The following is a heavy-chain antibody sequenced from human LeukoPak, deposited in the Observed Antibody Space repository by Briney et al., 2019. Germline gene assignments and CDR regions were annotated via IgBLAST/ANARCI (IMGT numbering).Heavy chain of an antibody. CDR2: IYHSGST. Sequence: SETLSLTCAVSGGSISSGGYSWSWIRQPPGKGLEWIGYIYHSGSTYYNPSLKSRVTISVDRSKNQFSLKLSSVTAADTAVYYCARAGGYGYGWVSAFDIWGQGTMVTVSS. J-gene: IGHJ3*02. D-gene: IGHD5-18*01. CDR3: ARAGGYGYGWVSAFDI. CDR1: GGSISSGGYS. V-gene: IGHV4-30-2*01.